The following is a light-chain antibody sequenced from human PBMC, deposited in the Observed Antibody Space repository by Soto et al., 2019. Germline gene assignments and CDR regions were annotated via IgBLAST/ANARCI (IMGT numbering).Light chain of an antibody. V-gene: IGKV1-5*01. CDR3: QQYYSYPQT. CDR2: AAS. Sequence: DIQMTQSPSTLSASVGDRVTITCRASQSISGWLAWYQQKPGKAPKLLIYAASTLQSGVPSRFSGSGSGTDFTLTTSCLQSEDFATYYCQQYYSYPQTFGQGTKVDIK. CDR1: QSISGW. J-gene: IGKJ1*01.